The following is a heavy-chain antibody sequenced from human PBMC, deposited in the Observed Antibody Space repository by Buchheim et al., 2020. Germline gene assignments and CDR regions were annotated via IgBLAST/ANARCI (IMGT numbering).Heavy chain of an antibody. J-gene: IGHJ6*02. CDR2: IWYDGSNK. Sequence: QVQLVESGGGVVQPGRSLRLSCAASGFTFSSYGMHWVRQAPGKGLEWVAVIWYDGSNKYYADSVKGRFTISRDNSKNTLYLQMNSLSAEDTAVYYCARDPGPPGGGCYYYYYGMEVWGQGTT. CDR3: ARDPGPPGGGCYYYYYGMEV. D-gene: IGHD2-8*02. CDR1: GFTFSSYG. V-gene: IGHV3-33*01.